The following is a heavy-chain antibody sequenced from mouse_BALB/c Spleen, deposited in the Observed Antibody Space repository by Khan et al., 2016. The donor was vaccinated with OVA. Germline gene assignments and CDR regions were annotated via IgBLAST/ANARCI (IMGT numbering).Heavy chain of an antibody. D-gene: IGHD3-3*01. Sequence: EVQLVESGPGLVKPSQSLSLTCTVTGYSITSDYAWNWIRQFPGNKLEWMGYIHYSGSTSYIPSLKSRISITRDTSKNQFFLHLNSVTSEDTATYYCVRGRAYWGQGTLVTVSA. V-gene: IGHV3-2*02. CDR3: VRGRAY. CDR1: GYSITSDYA. J-gene: IGHJ3*01. CDR2: IHYSGST.